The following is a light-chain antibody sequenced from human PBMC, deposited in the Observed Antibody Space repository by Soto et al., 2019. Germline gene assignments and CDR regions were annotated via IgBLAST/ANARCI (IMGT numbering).Light chain of an antibody. J-gene: IGLJ2*01. Sequence: QSALTQPASVSGSPGQSITISCTGTSSDVGSYNLVSWYQQHPGKAPKLMIYEGSKRPSGVSNRFSGSKSGNTASLTISWLQAEDEADYCCCSYAGSSTVVFGGGTKLTVL. V-gene: IGLV2-23*01. CDR1: SSDVGSYNL. CDR3: CSYAGSSTVV. CDR2: EGS.